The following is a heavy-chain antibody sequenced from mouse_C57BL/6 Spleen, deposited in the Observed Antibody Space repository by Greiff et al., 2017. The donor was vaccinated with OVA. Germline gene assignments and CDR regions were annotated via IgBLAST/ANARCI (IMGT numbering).Heavy chain of an antibody. J-gene: IGHJ2*01. V-gene: IGHV1-15*01. Sequence: VKLVESGAELVRPGASVTLSCKASGYTFTDYEMHWVKQTPVHGLEWIGAIDPETGGTAYNQKFKGKAILTADKSSSTAYMELRSLTSEDSAVYYCTRPRLAGWGQGTTLTVSS. D-gene: IGHD6-2*01. CDR3: TRPRLAG. CDR1: GYTFTDYE. CDR2: IDPETGGT.